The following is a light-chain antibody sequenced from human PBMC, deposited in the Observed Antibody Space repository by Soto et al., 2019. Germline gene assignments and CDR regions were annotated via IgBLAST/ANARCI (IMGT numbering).Light chain of an antibody. CDR1: QSIISW. V-gene: IGKV1-5*01. CDR2: DAS. J-gene: IGKJ1*01. CDR3: QQYAGSPRT. Sequence: DIQMTQSPSTLSASVGDRVTISCRASQSIISWLAWYQQKPGKAPKLLIYDASSRATGIPDRFSGSGSGTDFTLTISRLEPEDFAVYYCQQYAGSPRTFGQGTKVDI.